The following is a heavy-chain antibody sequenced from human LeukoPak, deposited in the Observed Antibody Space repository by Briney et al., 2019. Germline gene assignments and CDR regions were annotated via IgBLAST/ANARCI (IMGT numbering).Heavy chain of an antibody. CDR1: GGSISSYY. Sequence: SETLSLTCTDSGGSISSYYWSWIRQPPGKGLEWIGYIYYSGSTNYNPSLKSRVTISVDTSKNQFSLKLSSVTAADTAVYYCARDQVNYGSGSYPSHNWFDPWGQGTLVTVSS. CDR3: ARDQVNYGSGSYPSHNWFDP. V-gene: IGHV4-59*01. D-gene: IGHD3-10*01. J-gene: IGHJ5*02. CDR2: IYYSGST.